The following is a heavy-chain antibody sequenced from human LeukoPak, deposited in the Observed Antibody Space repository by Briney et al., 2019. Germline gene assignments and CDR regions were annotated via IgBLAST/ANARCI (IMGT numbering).Heavy chain of an antibody. D-gene: IGHD1-26*01. CDR3: ARSQSGSYFWNY. V-gene: IGHV4-59*12. CDR2: IYYSGST. J-gene: IGHJ4*02. Sequence: PSETLSLTCTVSGDSIINYYWSWIRQSPGKGLEWIGYIYYSGSTKYNPSLKSRVTISVDTSKNQFSLKLSSVTAADTAVYYCARSQSGSYFWNYWGQGTLVTVSS. CDR1: GDSIINYY.